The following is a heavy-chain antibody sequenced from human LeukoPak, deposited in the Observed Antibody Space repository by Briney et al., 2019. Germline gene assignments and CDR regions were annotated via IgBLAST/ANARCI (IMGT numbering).Heavy chain of an antibody. CDR2: IYYSGST. J-gene: IGHJ5*02. Sequence: PSETLSLTCAVSGGSISSGGYYWSWIRQHPGKGLEWIGYIYYSGSTYYNPSLKSRVTISVDTSKNQFSLKLSSVTAADTAVYYCARDQRTTMVRGVIGWFDPWGQGTLVTVSS. V-gene: IGHV4-31*11. D-gene: IGHD3-10*01. CDR1: GGSISSGGYY. CDR3: ARDQRTTMVRGVIGWFDP.